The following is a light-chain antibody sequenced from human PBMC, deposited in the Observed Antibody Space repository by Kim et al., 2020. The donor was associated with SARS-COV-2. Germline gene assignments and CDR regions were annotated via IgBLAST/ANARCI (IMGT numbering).Light chain of an antibody. CDR3: QAWDSSTVWV. CDR1: KLGDKY. J-gene: IGLJ3*02. Sequence: SYELTQPPSVSVSPGQTASITCSGDKLGDKYACWYQQKPGQSPVVVIYQDSKRHSGIPERFSGSNSGNTATLTISGTQAMDEADYYCQAWDSSTVWVFGG. CDR2: QDS. V-gene: IGLV3-1*01.